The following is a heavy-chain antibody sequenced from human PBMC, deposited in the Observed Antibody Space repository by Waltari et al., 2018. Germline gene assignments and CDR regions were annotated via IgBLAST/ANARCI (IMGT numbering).Heavy chain of an antibody. D-gene: IGHD3-10*01. CDR1: GGSISSYY. J-gene: IGHJ3*02. Sequence: QVQLQESGPGLVKPSETLSLTCTVSGGSISSYYWSWIRQPPGKGLEWIGYIYYSGSTNYNPSLKSRVTISVDTSKNQFSLKLSSVTAADTAVYYCASSHYSNDAFDIWGQGTMVTVSS. CDR2: IYYSGST. CDR3: ASSHYSNDAFDI. V-gene: IGHV4-59*01.